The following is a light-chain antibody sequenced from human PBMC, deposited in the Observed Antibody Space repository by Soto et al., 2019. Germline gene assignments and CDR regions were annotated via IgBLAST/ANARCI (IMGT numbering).Light chain of an antibody. J-gene: IGKJ4*01. CDR3: QQYDDWLRLT. V-gene: IGKV3-15*01. Sequence: EIVMTQSPATVSVSPGERVTLSCRASQSVTSNLAWYQQKPGQAPRLIVYGATTRATGIPARFSGSGSGTEFNLTISSLQSEDFAVYFCQQYDDWLRLTFGGGTKVDIK. CDR2: GAT. CDR1: QSVTSN.